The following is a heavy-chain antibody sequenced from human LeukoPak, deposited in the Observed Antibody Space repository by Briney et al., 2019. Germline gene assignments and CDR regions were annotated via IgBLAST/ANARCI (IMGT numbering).Heavy chain of an antibody. CDR3: GRIMAELFYFDY. J-gene: IGHJ4*02. CDR2: IYSDDNT. V-gene: IGHV3-53*01. D-gene: IGHD2-8*01. CDR1: GFTVSGNY. Sequence: GGSLRLSCAASGFTVSGNYMSWVRQPPGKGLEWVSVIYSDDNTHYADSVKGRLTISRDSSKNALYLQMNSLRAEDTAMYYCGRIMAELFYFDYWGQGTLVTVSS.